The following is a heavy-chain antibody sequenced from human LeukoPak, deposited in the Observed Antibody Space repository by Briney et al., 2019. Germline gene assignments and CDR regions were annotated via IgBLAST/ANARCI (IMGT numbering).Heavy chain of an antibody. CDR1: GFTFSSYS. CDR3: ARVGDPYYYDSSGYYPPDY. V-gene: IGHV3-48*01. J-gene: IGHJ4*02. Sequence: GGSLRLSCAASGFTFSSYSMNWVRQAPGKGLEWVSYISSSSSTIYYADSVKGRFTISRDNAKNTLYLQMNSLRAEDTAVYYCARVGDPYYYDSSGYYPPDYWGQGTLVTVSS. D-gene: IGHD3-22*01. CDR2: ISSSSSTI.